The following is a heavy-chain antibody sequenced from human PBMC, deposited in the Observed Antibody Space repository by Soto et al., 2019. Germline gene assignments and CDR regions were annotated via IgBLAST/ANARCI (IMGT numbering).Heavy chain of an antibody. CDR1: GDSISSPNW. V-gene: IGHV4-4*02. J-gene: IGHJ4*02. Sequence: QLQLQESGPGLVKPSETLSLTCAVSGDSISSPNWWSWYRQPPGKGLELVGEMFASGSSNYNPSLNGRVTMSLGTSKNHFSQRLTSLTAADTSIYYCAREGFDHRPDYWGQGIPVTVSS. CDR3: AREGFDHRPDY. CDR2: MFASGSS.